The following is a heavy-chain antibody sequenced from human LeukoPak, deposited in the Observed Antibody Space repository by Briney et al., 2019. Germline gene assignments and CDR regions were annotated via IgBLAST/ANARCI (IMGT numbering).Heavy chain of an antibody. Sequence: SETLSLTCTVSGGSISSSSYYWGWIRQPAGKGLEWIGRIYYTGSTNYSPSLKSRVTMSVDMSKNQFSLKLSSVTAADTAVYYCARVTSSWSLDNWGQGTLVTVSS. CDR1: GGSISSSSYY. J-gene: IGHJ4*02. V-gene: IGHV4-61*05. D-gene: IGHD6-13*01. CDR3: ARVTSSWSLDN. CDR2: IYYTGST.